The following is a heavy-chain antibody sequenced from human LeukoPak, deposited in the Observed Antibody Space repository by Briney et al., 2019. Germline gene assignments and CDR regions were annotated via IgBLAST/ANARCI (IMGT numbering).Heavy chain of an antibody. V-gene: IGHV4-34*01. CDR1: GGSFSGYY. CDR2: INHSGST. J-gene: IGHJ6*03. D-gene: IGHD6-6*01. Sequence: SETLSLTCAVYGGSFSGYYWSWIRQPPGKGLEWLGEINHSGSTNYNPSLKSRVTISVDTSKNQFSLKLSSVTAADTAVYYCARQRLEYSSSWVADYYYYMDVWGKGTTVTVSS. CDR3: ARQRLEYSSSWVADYYYYMDV.